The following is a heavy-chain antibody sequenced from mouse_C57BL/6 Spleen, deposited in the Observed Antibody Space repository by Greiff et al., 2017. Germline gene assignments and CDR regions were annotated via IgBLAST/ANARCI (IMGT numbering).Heavy chain of an antibody. CDR3: ARRGLRHYAMDY. CDR1: GYTFTSYW. V-gene: IGHV1-59*01. Sequence: VQLQQSGAELVRPGTSVKLSCKASGYTFTSYWMHWVQQRPGQGLEWIGVIDPSDSYTNYNQKFKGKATLTVDTSSSTAYMQLSSLTSEDSAVYYCARRGLRHYAMDYWGQGTSVTVSS. D-gene: IGHD2-4*01. J-gene: IGHJ4*01. CDR2: IDPSDSYT.